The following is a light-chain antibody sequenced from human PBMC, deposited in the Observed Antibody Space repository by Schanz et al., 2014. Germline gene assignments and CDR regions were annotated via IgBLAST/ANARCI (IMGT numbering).Light chain of an antibody. CDR1: ASDIGSYNY. CDR3: SSYTKNAPLGVI. Sequence: QSALTQPASVSGSPGQSITISCTGTASDIGSYNYVSWYQHHPARAPKLLIYDVDNRPSAVSTRFSGSKSGNTASLTISGLQSEDEADYYCSSYTKNAPLGVIFGGGTKLTVL. CDR2: DVD. J-gene: IGLJ2*01. V-gene: IGLV2-14*03.